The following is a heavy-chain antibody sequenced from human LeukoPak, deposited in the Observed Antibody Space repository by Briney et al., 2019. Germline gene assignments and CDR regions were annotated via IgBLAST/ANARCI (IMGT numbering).Heavy chain of an antibody. CDR2: INPNSGAT. V-gene: IGHV1-2*02. D-gene: IGHD3-22*01. CDR1: RYTFTAYY. CDR3: ARDQNYYDSTSYYGMDY. J-gene: IGHJ4*02. Sequence: ASVKVSCKASRYTFTAYYMHWVRQAPGQGLEWMGWINPNSGATNYAQKFQDRVTMTRDTSISTAYMELSRLRSDDTALYYRARDQNYYDSTSYYGMDYWGQGTLVTVAS.